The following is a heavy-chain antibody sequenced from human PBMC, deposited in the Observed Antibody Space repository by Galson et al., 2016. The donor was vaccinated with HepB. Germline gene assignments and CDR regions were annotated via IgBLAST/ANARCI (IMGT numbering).Heavy chain of an antibody. CDR2: IYHSGTT. J-gene: IGHJ4*02. D-gene: IGHD3-10*01. V-gene: IGHV4-4*02. Sequence: SETLSLTCAVSGASISSSNWWSCVRQPPGKELEWIGEIYHSGTTNCNPSLKSRLTLSVDKSKNQFSLKLSSVTAADTAVYYCARPKYYYGSGYYFDFWGQGTLVTVSS. CDR3: ARPKYYYGSGYYFDF. CDR1: GASISSSNW.